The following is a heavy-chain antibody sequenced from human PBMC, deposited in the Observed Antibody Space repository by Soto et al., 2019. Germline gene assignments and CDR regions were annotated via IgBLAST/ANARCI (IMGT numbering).Heavy chain of an antibody. CDR3: ARRGSSSWYGY. D-gene: IGHD6-13*01. Sequence: QLQLQEPGPGLVKPSETLSLTCTVSGGSISSNSYYWGWIRQPPGKGLEWIGSIYYSGSTYYNPSLKSRVTISVDTSKNQFSLKLSSVTAADTAVYYCARRGSSSWYGYWGQGTLVTVSS. CDR1: GGSISSNSYY. CDR2: IYYSGST. V-gene: IGHV4-39*01. J-gene: IGHJ4*02.